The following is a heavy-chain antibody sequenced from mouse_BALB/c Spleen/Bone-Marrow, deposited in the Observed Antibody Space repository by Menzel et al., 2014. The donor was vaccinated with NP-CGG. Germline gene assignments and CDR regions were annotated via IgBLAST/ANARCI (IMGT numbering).Heavy chain of an antibody. Sequence: EVQGVESGPGLVKPSQSLSLTCIVTGYSITRDYAWNWIRQFPGNKLEWMGYISYSGSTTYNPSLESRISITRDTSKNQFFLQLYSVTTEDTATYYCARSSSYDYDVGFAYWGQGTLVTVSA. CDR2: ISYSGST. CDR3: ARSSSYDYDVGFAY. V-gene: IGHV3-2*02. D-gene: IGHD2-4*01. CDR1: GYSITRDYA. J-gene: IGHJ3*01.